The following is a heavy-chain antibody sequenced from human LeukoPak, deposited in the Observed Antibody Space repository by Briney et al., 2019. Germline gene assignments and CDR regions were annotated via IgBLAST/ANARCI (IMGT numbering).Heavy chain of an antibody. CDR1: GYTFTSYG. J-gene: IGHJ4*02. Sequence: ASVKVSCKASGYTFTSYGISWVRQAPGQGLEWMGWINPYNGHTNYAQRLQGRVTMTTDTSTSTAYMELRSLRSDDTAVYYCARDEGPRGSYFYWGQGTLVTVSS. CDR3: ARDEGPRGSYFY. CDR2: INPYNGHT. D-gene: IGHD1-26*01. V-gene: IGHV1-18*01.